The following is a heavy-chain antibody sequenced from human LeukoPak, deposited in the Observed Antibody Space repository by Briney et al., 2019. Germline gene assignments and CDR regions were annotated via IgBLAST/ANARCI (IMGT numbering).Heavy chain of an antibody. CDR1: GGSISSGGYY. V-gene: IGHV4-31*03. Sequence: SQTLSLTCTVSGGSISSGGYYWSWIRQHPGKGLEWIGYIYYSGSTYYNPSLKSRVTISVDTPKNQFSLKLSSVTAADTAVYYCARAVVVVAATPYFQHWGQGTLVTVSS. CDR3: ARAVVVVAATPYFQH. D-gene: IGHD2-15*01. J-gene: IGHJ1*01. CDR2: IYYSGST.